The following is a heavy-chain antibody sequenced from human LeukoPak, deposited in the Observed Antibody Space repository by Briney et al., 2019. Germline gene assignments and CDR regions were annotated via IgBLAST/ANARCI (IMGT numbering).Heavy chain of an antibody. J-gene: IGHJ5*02. V-gene: IGHV2-70*11. Sequence: RGCGPTLSNPTHTLTLTFTFSGFSLSTSGMCVSWVCHTPGKALEWLARIDWDDDKYYSTSLKTRLTISKDTSKNQVGLTMANMDPVDTATYYCARIQSGGHSIGPWGQGTLVTVSS. D-gene: IGHD2-21*02. CDR2: IDWDDDK. CDR1: GFSLSTSGMC. CDR3: ARIQSGGHSIGP.